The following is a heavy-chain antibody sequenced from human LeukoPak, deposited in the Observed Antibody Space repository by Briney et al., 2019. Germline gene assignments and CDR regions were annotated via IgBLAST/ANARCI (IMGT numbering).Heavy chain of an antibody. V-gene: IGHV5-51*01. Sequence: GESLKNSCKGSGYSFTSYWIGWVRQMPGKGLEWMGIIYPCDSDTRYSPSFQGQVTISSDKSISTAYLQCSNVKASDTAMYYCARPAHFHFWSGRDPFDIWCVGTMGTVYS. J-gene: IGHJ3*02. CDR3: ARPAHFHFWSGRDPFDI. CDR1: GYSFTSYW. CDR2: IYPCDSDT. D-gene: IGHD3-3*02.